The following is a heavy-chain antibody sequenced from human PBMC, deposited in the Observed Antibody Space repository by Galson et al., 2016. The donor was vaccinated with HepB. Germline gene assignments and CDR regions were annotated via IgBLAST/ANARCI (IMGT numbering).Heavy chain of an antibody. CDR2: VYYSGTT. V-gene: IGHV4-59*05. CDR3: ASHCGGDCYANLADAFDI. CDR1: GDSIGRYY. D-gene: IGHD2-21*02. J-gene: IGHJ3*02. Sequence: ETLSLTCNVSGDSIGRYYWSWIRQPPGKGLEWIGSVYYSGTTYYDPSLRSRVSISVDTSKNQFSLRLSSLTAADTAVYYCASHCGGDCYANLADAFDIWGQGTVVTVSS.